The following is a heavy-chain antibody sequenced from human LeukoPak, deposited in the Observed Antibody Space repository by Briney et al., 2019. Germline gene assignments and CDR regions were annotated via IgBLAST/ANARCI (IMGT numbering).Heavy chain of an antibody. CDR3: ARGIGSSSILDF. D-gene: IGHD6-6*01. CDR1: GFTFTDYY. Sequence: GGSLRLSCAASGFTFTDYYMSWIRQAPGKGLECISYITVGGGVTYYADSVKGRFTVSRDSAKNSQSLHMDSLRVEDTAVYYCARGIGSSSILDFWGQGTLGTVSS. J-gene: IGHJ4*02. CDR2: ITVGGGVT. V-gene: IGHV3-11*01.